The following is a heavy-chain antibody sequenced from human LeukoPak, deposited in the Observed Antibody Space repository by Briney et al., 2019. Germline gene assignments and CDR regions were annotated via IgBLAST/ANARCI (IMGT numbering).Heavy chain of an antibody. CDR1: GGSISSYY. D-gene: IGHD3-10*01. J-gene: IGHJ5*02. Sequence: PSETLSLTCTVSGGSISSYYWSWTRQPPGEGLEWIGYIYATGSTNYNPSLKSRVTISVDTSKNQFSLNLRSVTAADTAVYYCARHGSVRSPLGPWGQGTLVTVSS. V-gene: IGHV4-4*09. CDR2: IYATGST. CDR3: ARHGSVRSPLGP.